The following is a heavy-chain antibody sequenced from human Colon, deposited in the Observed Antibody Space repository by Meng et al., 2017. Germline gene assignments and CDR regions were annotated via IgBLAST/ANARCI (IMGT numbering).Heavy chain of an antibody. V-gene: IGHV4-39*07. CDR2: IYNTGST. Sequence: RKGSGPGLVQPSETLSLTCTVSGASISSSNYYWAWIRQPPGKGLEWIGSIYNTGSTYYNPSLKSRVTMSIDTSKNQFSLKLSSVTAADTAVYYCARDSFFSAGSGDIDYWGQGTLVTVAS. CDR1: GASISSSNYY. D-gene: IGHD2-15*01. J-gene: IGHJ4*02. CDR3: ARDSFFSAGSGDIDY.